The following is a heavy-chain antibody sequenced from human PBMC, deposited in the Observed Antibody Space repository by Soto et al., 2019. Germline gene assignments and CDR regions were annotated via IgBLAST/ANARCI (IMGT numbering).Heavy chain of an antibody. CDR3: ARVRYCSDNSCYSWFDY. Sequence: AESLRQSFVPSGFTFSNYWLHGFPQAAGKGLEWVSRISIDGSSTTYADSVKGRFTISRDNAENSLHLQMNSLRAEDTAVYYCARVRYCSDNSCYSWFDYWGQGT. J-gene: IGHJ4*02. D-gene: IGHD2-15*01. V-gene: IGHV3-74*01. CDR1: GFTFSNYW. CDR2: ISIDGSST.